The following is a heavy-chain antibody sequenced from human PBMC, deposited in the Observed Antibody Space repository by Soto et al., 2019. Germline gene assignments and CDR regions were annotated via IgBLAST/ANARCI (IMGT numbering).Heavy chain of an antibody. J-gene: IGHJ4*02. CDR1: GYSFSTFP. Sequence: ASVKVSCKASGYSFSTFPMHCVRQSPLQNLEWMGWINAANGDTGYSQNFQGRVTITRDTTASTAYMELSGLRSEDTAVYYCARKDYYGSGSYHFDYWGQGTLVTVSS. D-gene: IGHD3-10*01. CDR3: ARKDYYGSGSYHFDY. CDR2: INAANGDT. V-gene: IGHV1-3*01.